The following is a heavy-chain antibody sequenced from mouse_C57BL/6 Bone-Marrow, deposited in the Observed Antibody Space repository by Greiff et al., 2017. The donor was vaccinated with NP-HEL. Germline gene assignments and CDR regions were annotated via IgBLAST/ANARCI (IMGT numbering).Heavy chain of an antibody. CDR2: IYPRSGNT. V-gene: IGHV1-81*01. Sequence: VNLVESGAELARPGASVKLSCKASGYTFTSYGISWVKQRTGQGLEWIGEIYPRSGNTYYNEKFKGKATLTADKSSSTAYMELRSLTSEDSAVYFCLTYYYGSSYLWGQGTLVTVSA. CDR1: GYTFTSYG. J-gene: IGHJ3*01. CDR3: LTYYYGSSYL. D-gene: IGHD1-1*01.